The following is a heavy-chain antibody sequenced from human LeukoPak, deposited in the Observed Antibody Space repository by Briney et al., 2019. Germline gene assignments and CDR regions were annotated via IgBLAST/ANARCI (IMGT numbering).Heavy chain of an antibody. CDR2: ISSSGSSI. CDR1: GFTFNDYY. V-gene: IGHV3-11*01. J-gene: IGHJ1*01. D-gene: IGHD3-22*01. Sequence: GGSLRLSCAASGFTFNDYYMNWIRQAPGKGLEWVSYISSSGSSIHYADSVKGRFTISRDNAKNSLYLLMNSLRAEDTAVYYCARDRDYYDSSGYSSGEYFQHWGQGTLVTVSS. CDR3: ARDRDYYDSSGYSSGEYFQH.